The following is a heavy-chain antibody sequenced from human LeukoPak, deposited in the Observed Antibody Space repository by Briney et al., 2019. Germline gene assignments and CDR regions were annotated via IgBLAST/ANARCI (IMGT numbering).Heavy chain of an antibody. CDR2: MNPNSGNT. D-gene: IGHD6-13*01. V-gene: IGHV1-8*01. J-gene: IGHJ4*02. CDR1: GYTFTSSD. Sequence: GASVKVSCKASGYTFTSSDINWARQATGQGLEWMGWMNPNSGNTASAQKFQGRVTMTRNTSISTAYMELSSLRAEDTAVYYCAKIAAAGSYYFDYWGQGTLVTVSS. CDR3: AKIAAAGSYYFDY.